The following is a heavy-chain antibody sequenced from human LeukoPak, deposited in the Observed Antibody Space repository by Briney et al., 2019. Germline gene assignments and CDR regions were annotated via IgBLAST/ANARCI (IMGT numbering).Heavy chain of an antibody. CDR1: GFTFSSYS. J-gene: IGHJ6*04. D-gene: IGHD2-2*01. Sequence: SGGSLRLSCAASGFTFSSYSMNWVRQAPGKGLEWVSSISSSSSYIYYADSVKGRFTISRDNAKNSLYLQMNSLRAEDTAVYYCAREWDIVVVPAAMRGYYYGMDVWGKGTTVTVSS. CDR3: AREWDIVVVPAAMRGYYYGMDV. CDR2: ISSSSSYI. V-gene: IGHV3-21*01.